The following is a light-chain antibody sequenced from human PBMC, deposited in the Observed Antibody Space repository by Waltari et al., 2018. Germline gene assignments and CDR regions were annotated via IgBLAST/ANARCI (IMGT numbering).Light chain of an antibody. J-gene: IGKJ1*01. V-gene: IGKV1-39*01. CDR2: AAS. CDR1: QTISSY. CDR3: QQSSRNPRT. Sequence: DIQMTQSPSSLSASVGDRVTITCRASQTISSYLNWYQQKPGKAPKLLIYAASSLQSGVPSRFSGSGSGTDFTLTIRSLQPEDFATYYCQQSSRNPRTFGQGTKVEIK.